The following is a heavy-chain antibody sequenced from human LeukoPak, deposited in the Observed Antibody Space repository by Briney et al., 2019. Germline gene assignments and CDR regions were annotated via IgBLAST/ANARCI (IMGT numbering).Heavy chain of an antibody. D-gene: IGHD6-13*01. CDR3: ARSIAAAGYYYYGMDV. V-gene: IGHV4-34*01. Sequence: SETLSLTCTVSGGSISGYYWSWIRQPPGKGLEWIGEINHSGSTNYNPSLKSRVTISVDTSKNQFSLKLSSVTAADTAVYYCARSIAAAGYYYYGMDVWGQGTTVTVSS. J-gene: IGHJ6*02. CDR1: GGSISGYY. CDR2: INHSGST.